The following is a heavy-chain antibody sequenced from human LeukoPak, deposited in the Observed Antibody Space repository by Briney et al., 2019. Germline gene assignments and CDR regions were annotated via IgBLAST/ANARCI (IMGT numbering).Heavy chain of an antibody. Sequence: GGSLLLSCASSHFHLSSYSMHWVRQAPGAGLVWVYRINSDGSSTSYADSVKGRFTISRDNDKNTLYLQMNSLRAEDTAVYYCARDRDRFWNDANDAFDIWGQGTMVTVSS. CDR3: ARDRDRFWNDANDAFDI. CDR1: HFHLSSYS. D-gene: IGHD1-1*01. J-gene: IGHJ3*02. CDR2: INSDGSST. V-gene: IGHV3-74*01.